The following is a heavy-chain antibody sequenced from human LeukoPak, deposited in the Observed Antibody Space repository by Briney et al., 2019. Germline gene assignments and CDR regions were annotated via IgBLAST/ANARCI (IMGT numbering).Heavy chain of an antibody. CDR1: GFTFSSYG. CDR2: ISGSGGST. J-gene: IGHJ4*02. CDR3: AKDGGNSYGPFDY. Sequence: GGSLRLSCAASGFTFSSYGMSWVRQAPGKGLEWVSAISGSGGSTYYADSVKGRFTISRDNAKNSLYLQMNSLRAEDTALYYCAKDGGNSYGPFDYWGQGTLVTVSS. D-gene: IGHD5-18*01. V-gene: IGHV3-23*01.